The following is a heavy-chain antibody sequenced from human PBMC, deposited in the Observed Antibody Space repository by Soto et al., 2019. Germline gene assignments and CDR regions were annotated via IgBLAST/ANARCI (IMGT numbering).Heavy chain of an antibody. CDR2: ISSSSSSI. CDR3: ARGKFSGYDKIFDY. CDR1: GFTFSSYA. D-gene: IGHD5-12*01. V-gene: IGHV3-48*01. J-gene: IGHJ4*02. Sequence: PGGSLRLSCAASGFTFSSYAMSWVRQAPGKGLEWVSYISSSSSSIYYADSVKGRFTISRDNAKNSLYLQMNSLRAEDTAVYYCARGKFSGYDKIFDYWGQGTLVTVSS.